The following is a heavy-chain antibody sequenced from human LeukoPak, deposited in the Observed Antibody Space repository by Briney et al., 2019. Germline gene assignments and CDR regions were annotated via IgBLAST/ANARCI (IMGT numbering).Heavy chain of an antibody. CDR3: ARGALMIVVKSFDY. J-gene: IGHJ4*02. V-gene: IGHV4-34*01. Sequence: SETLSLTCTVSGGSISSYYWSWIRQPPGKGLEWIGEINHSGSTNYNPSLKSRVTISVDTSKNQFSLKLSSVTAADTAVYYCARGALMIVVKSFDYWGQGTLVTVSS. CDR1: GGSISSYY. CDR2: INHSGST. D-gene: IGHD3-22*01.